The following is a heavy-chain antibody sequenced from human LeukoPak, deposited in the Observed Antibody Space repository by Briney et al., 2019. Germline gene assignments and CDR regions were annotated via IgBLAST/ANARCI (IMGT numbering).Heavy chain of an antibody. Sequence: SETLSRTWAVLGGPISSGSYYGSWIRQPAGKGLEWIGRIYTSGSTNYNPSLKSRVTISVDTSKNQFSLKLSSVTAADTAVYYCARWAIFGGWFDPWGQGTLVTVSS. V-gene: IGHV4-61*02. J-gene: IGHJ5*02. D-gene: IGHD3-10*01. CDR1: GGPISSGSYY. CDR3: ARWAIFGGWFDP. CDR2: IYTSGST.